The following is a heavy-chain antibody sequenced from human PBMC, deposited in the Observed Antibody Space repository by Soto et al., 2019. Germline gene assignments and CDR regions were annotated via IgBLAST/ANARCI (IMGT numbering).Heavy chain of an antibody. CDR2: MSGSGGST. CDR1: ECAYLGGG. Sequence: WGSVRKSGVSGECAYLGGGSSWDRQAPGKGLEWVSAMSGSGGSTYYADSVKGRFTISRDNSKNTLYLQMSSLRAVDTALYYSAKGMTTGTSWGQGTRVTVPS. J-gene: IGHJ4*02. D-gene: IGHD4-17*01. V-gene: IGHV3-23*01. CDR3: AKGMTTGTS.